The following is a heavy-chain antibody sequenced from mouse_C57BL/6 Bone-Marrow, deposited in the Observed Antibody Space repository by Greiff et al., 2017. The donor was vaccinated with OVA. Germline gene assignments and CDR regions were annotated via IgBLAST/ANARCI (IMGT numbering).Heavy chain of an antibody. CDR2: IRSKSNNYAT. D-gene: IGHD2-4*01. CDR3: VRHSDDYDWFAY. J-gene: IGHJ3*01. Sequence: EVKLVESGGGLVQPKGSLKLSCAASGFSFNTYAINWVRQAPGKGLEWVARIRSKSNNYATYYADSVKDRFTISRDDSESMLYLQMNNLKTEDTAMYYCVRHSDDYDWFAYWGKGTLVTVSA. V-gene: IGHV10-1*01. CDR1: GFSFNTYA.